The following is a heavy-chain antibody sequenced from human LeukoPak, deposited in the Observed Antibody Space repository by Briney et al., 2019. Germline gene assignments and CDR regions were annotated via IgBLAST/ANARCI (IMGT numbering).Heavy chain of an antibody. CDR2: IRSKAYGGTT. Sequence: GGSLRLSCTASGFTFGDYAMSWVRQAPGKGLGWVGFIRSKAYGGTTEYAASVKGRFTISRDDSNSIAYLQMNSLKTEDTAVYYCTRDLDSSGWYWDYWGQGTLVTVSS. J-gene: IGHJ4*02. CDR1: GFTFGDYA. D-gene: IGHD6-19*01. V-gene: IGHV3-49*04. CDR3: TRDLDSSGWYWDY.